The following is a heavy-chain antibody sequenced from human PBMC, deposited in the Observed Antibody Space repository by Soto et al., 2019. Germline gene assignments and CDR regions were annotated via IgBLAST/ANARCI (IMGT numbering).Heavy chain of an antibody. D-gene: IGHD1-1*01. CDR3: AKDLRNKLQLRGFADY. J-gene: IGHJ4*02. Sequence: EVQLLESGGSLVQPGGSLRLSCAASGFTFSSYALSWVRQAPGKGLEWVSGISNTGGTTYYAASVKGRFTISRDNSKSTLYLQMNSLRAEDTAVYYCAKDLRNKLQLRGFADYWGQGTLVTVSS. CDR1: GFTFSSYA. V-gene: IGHV3-23*01. CDR2: ISNTGGTT.